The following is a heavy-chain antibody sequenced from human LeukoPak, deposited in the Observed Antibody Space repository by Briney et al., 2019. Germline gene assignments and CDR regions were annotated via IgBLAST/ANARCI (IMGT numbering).Heavy chain of an antibody. CDR1: GFTFDDYA. CDR2: ISWNSGSI. Sequence: GRSLRLSCAASGFTFDDYAMHWVRQAPGKGLEWVSGISWNSGSIGYADSVKGRFTISRDNAKNSLYLQMNSLRAEDTALYYCAKDGPSGSEQLAEYFQHWGQGTLVTVSS. CDR3: AKDGPSGSEQLAEYFQH. V-gene: IGHV3-9*01. D-gene: IGHD3-10*01. J-gene: IGHJ1*01.